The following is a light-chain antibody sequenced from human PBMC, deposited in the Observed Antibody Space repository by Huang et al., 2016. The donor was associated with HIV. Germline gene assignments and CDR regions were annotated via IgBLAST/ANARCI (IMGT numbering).Light chain of an antibody. V-gene: IGKV1-33*01. CDR3: QHYENLPRT. CDR2: DAS. CDR1: QDITNY. Sequence: DIQMTQSPSSLSASVGDRVTIPCQASQDITNYLNWYQQKPGKAPKLLIRDASTLETGVPSRFSGGGSGTDFTFTISSLQSEDIATYYCQHYENLPRTFGQGTKVEIK. J-gene: IGKJ1*01.